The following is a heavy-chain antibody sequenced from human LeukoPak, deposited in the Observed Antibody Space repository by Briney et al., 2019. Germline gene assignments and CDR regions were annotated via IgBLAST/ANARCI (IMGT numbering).Heavy chain of an antibody. CDR3: AKASRGYSHGYWDY. CDR1: GFTFSSYA. CDR2: ISGSGGST. V-gene: IGHV3-23*01. Sequence: GGSLRLSCAASGFTFSSYAMSWVRQAPGKGLEWVSAISGSGGSTYYADSVKGRFTISRDNSKNTLYLQMNSLRAEDTAVYYCAKASRGYSHGYWDYWGQGTLVTVSS. J-gene: IGHJ4*02. D-gene: IGHD5-18*01.